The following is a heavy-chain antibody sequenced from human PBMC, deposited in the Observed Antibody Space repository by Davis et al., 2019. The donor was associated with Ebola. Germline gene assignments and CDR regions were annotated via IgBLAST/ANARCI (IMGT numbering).Heavy chain of an antibody. CDR2: ISSSGSTI. J-gene: IGHJ6*02. D-gene: IGHD4-23*01. V-gene: IGHV3-48*03. CDR3: ARDDYGGNSYYYYGMDV. CDR1: GFTFSSYA. Sequence: GGSLRLSCAASGFTFSSYAMSWVRQAPGKGLEWVSYISSSGSTIYYADSVKGRFTISRDNAKNSLYLQMNSLRAEDTAVYYCARDDYGGNSYYYYGMDVWGQGTTVTVSS.